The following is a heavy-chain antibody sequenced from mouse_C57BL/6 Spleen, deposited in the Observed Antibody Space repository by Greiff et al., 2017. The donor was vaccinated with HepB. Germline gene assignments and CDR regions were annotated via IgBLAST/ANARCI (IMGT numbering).Heavy chain of an antibody. CDR2: IDPSDSYT. CDR1: GYTFTSYW. D-gene: IGHD2-1*01. J-gene: IGHJ2*01. CDR3: ARDGNFYY. Sequence: VQLQQPGAELVKPGASVKLSCKASGYTFTSYWMQWVNQRPGQGLEWIGEIDPSDSYTNYNQKFKGKATLTVDTSSSTAYMQLSSLTSEDSAVYYCARDGNFYYWGQGTTLTVSS. V-gene: IGHV1-50*01.